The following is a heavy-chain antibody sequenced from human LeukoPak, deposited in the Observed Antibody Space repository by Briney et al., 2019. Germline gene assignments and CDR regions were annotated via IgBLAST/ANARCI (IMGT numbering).Heavy chain of an antibody. D-gene: IGHD3-16*02. CDR1: AGSISSYY. Sequence: SETLSLTCTVSAGSISSYYWSWIRQPPGKGLEWIGYIYYSGSTNYNPSLKSRVTISIDTSKNQFSLKLSSVTAADTAVYYCARLSVWGSYRRAYYFDYWGQGTLVTVSS. CDR2: IYYSGST. J-gene: IGHJ4*02. V-gene: IGHV4-59*08. CDR3: ARLSVWGSYRRAYYFDY.